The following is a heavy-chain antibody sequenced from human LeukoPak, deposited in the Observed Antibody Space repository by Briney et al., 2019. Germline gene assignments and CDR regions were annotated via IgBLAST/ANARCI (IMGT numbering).Heavy chain of an antibody. J-gene: IGHJ4*02. CDR2: IYYSGST. D-gene: IGHD5-18*01. V-gene: IGHV4-39*07. CDR3: ARGVFPYSYGYSDY. Sequence: SETLSLTCTVSGGSISSSSYYWGWIRQPPGKGLEWIGSIYYSGSTYYNPSLKSRVTISVDTSKNQFSLKLSSVTAADTAVYYCARGVFPYSYGYSDYWGQGTLVIVSS. CDR1: GGSISSSSYY.